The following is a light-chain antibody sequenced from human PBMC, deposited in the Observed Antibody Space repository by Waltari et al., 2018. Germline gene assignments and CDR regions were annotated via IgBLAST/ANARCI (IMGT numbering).Light chain of an antibody. CDR2: WAS. Sequence: DIVMTQSPDSLAVSLGERATIHCNSRQSVLYSSNNKNYLAWYQQKAGQPPKVLIYWASTRESGVPDRFSGSGSGTDFTLTISSLQAEDVALYYCQQYYNTPLTFGPGTKVDIK. V-gene: IGKV4-1*01. CDR1: QSVLYSSNNKNY. J-gene: IGKJ3*01. CDR3: QQYYNTPLT.